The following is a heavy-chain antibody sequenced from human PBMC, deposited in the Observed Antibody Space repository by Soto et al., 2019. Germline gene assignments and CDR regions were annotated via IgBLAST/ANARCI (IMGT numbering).Heavy chain of an antibody. CDR2: IKQDGSEK. V-gene: IGHV3-7*04. Sequence: EVQLVESGGGLVQPGGYLRLSCAASGFTISSYWMSWVREATGKGQEWVANIKQDGSEKGYVDSVNGRFTMYRDNVKNSLYLQINSLRDDVTAVYYCARGEYYHTSGPLLDVFDIWGQGTMVTVSS. J-gene: IGHJ3*02. CDR3: ARGEYYHTSGPLLDVFDI. D-gene: IGHD3-22*01. CDR1: GFTISSYW.